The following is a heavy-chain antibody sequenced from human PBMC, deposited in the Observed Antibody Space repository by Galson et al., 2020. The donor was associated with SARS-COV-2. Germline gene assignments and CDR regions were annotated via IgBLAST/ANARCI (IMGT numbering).Heavy chain of an antibody. D-gene: IGHD1-26*01. J-gene: IGHJ4*02. CDR2: MNPNSGNT. CDR3: ARAPGWSGNYYAVDS. Sequence: ASVKVSCKASGYTFTNYDINWVRQATGQGLEWMGWMNPNSGNTGYAQRFQGRVTITGNTSINTAYMELSSLRSDDTAVYYCARAPGWSGNYYAVDSWGRGTLVTVSS. CDR1: GYTFTNYD. V-gene: IGHV1-8*02.